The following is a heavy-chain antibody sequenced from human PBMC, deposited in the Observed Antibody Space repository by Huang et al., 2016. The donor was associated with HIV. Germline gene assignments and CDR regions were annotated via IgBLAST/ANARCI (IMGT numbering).Heavy chain of an antibody. D-gene: IGHD6-13*01. Sequence: QVQLVQSGAEVKKPGASVTISCKASGFSILIYYIHWVRQAPGQGLEWMGIGNPSGGGADYVQKFKGRVTMTRDTSTRTLYMELSSLRSEDTAVYYCAREGITPSGTEVSGFDFWGQGTPVSVSS. CDR3: AREGITPSGTEVSGFDF. V-gene: IGHV1-46*03. CDR2: GNPSGGGA. CDR1: GFSILIYY. J-gene: IGHJ5*01.